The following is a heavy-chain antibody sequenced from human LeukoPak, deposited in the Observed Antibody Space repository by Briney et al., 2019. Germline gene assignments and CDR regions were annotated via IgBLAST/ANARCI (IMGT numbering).Heavy chain of an antibody. CDR2: IWNDGSNR. CDR3: VRVSSSTSCPDCYNMDV. D-gene: IGHD2-2*01. Sequence: GGSLRLSCAASGFTFSHYGMHWVRQAPGRGLEWVAVIWNDGSNRYYADSVKGRFTISRDNSQYTLYLQMSSLRAEDTAVYHCVRVSSSTSCPDCYNMDVWGKGTTVTVSS. V-gene: IGHV3-33*01. CDR1: GFTFSHYG. J-gene: IGHJ6*03.